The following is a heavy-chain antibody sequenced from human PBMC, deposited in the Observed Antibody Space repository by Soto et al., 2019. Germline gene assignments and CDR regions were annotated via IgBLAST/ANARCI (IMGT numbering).Heavy chain of an antibody. CDR3: ARDIIEDILTGYPPDYYYYGMDV. Sequence: GASVKVSCKASGGTFSSYAISWVRQAPGQGLEWMGGIIPIFGTANYAQKFQGRVTITADKSTSTAYMELSSLRSEDTAVYYCARDIIEDILTGYPPDYYYYGMDVWGKGTTVTVSS. D-gene: IGHD3-9*01. V-gene: IGHV1-69*06. CDR2: IIPIFGTA. J-gene: IGHJ6*04. CDR1: GGTFSSYA.